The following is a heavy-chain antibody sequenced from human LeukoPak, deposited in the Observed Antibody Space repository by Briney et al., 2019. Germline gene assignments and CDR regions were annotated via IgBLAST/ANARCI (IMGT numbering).Heavy chain of an antibody. CDR2: INYSGNT. CDR3: ARHRYGTSDY. CDR1: GGSISSSSYY. V-gene: IGHV4-39*01. Sequence: KPSETLSLTCTVSGGSISSSSYYWGWIRQPPGKGLEWIGSINYSGNTYYNPSLKSRVTMSVDTSKNQLSLKLSSVTATDTAVYYCARHRYGTSDYWGQGTLVTVSS. D-gene: IGHD2-8*01. J-gene: IGHJ4*02.